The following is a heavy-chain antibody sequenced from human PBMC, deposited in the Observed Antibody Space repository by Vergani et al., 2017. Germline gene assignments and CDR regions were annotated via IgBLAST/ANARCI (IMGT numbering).Heavy chain of an antibody. CDR3: AKSAFSDYSSLHHFYYMDV. D-gene: IGHD4-17*01. CDR2: IWYDGSKE. CDR1: GFTFSSYA. J-gene: IGHJ6*03. Sequence: EVQLLESGGGLVQPGGSLRLSCAASGFTFSSYAMSWVRQAPGKGLEWVAFIWYDGSKEYYADSVKGRFTISRDNSKNTLYLQMNSLRAEDTAVYYCAKSAFSDYSSLHHFYYMDVWGKGTTVTVSS. V-gene: IGHV3-23*03.